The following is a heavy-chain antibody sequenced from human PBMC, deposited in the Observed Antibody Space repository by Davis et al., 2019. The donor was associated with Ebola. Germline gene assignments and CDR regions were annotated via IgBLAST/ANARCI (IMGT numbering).Heavy chain of an antibody. D-gene: IGHD1-26*01. J-gene: IGHJ3*01. CDR1: GYILTELS. V-gene: IGHV1-24*01. CDR3: AAGGSRGGFDV. CDR2: FDPEDNEI. Sequence: ASVKVSCKVSGYILTELSIHWVRQAPGQGLEWMGNFDPEDNEIIYAQKFEGRVTMTEDTSTHTAYMELSSLRSEDSAVYYCAAGGSRGGFDVWGQGTMVTVS.